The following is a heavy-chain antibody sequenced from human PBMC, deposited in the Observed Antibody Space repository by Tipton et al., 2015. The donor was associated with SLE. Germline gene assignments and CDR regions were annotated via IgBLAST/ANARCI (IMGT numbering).Heavy chain of an antibody. Sequence: QLVQSGAEVKKSGESLRISCKGSGYGFTNYWIAWVRQMPGKGLEWMGIIYPGDSDTRYSPSFQGQVTISADKSISAAYLQWSSLKASDTAVYYCARMDGSLGPFDYWGQGTLVTVSA. J-gene: IGHJ4*02. CDR3: ARMDGSLGPFDY. CDR2: IYPGDSDT. CDR1: GYGFTNYW. V-gene: IGHV5-51*03. D-gene: IGHD5-24*01.